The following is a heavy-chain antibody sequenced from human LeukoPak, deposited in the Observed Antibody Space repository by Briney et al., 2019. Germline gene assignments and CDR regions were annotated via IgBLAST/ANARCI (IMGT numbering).Heavy chain of an antibody. Sequence: SETLSLTCTVSGGSISTYYWSWIRQPPGKGLEWIGYIYYSGSTDYNPSLTSRVTISVDTPKNQFSLKLTSVSAEDTAVYYCAGGSPRFFYIWGQGTVVTVSS. J-gene: IGHJ3*02. V-gene: IGHV4-59*01. CDR3: AGGSPRFFYI. CDR1: GGSISTYY. CDR2: IYYSGST.